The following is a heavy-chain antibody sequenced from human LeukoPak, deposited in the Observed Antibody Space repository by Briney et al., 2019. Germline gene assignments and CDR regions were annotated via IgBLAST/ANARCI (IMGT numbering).Heavy chain of an antibody. CDR2: IYYSANT. D-gene: IGHD3-10*01. Sequence: TASETLSLTCTVSGGSISSYYWSWIRQPPGKGLEWIGYIYYSANTNYTPSLKSRVTISVDTSKNQFSLKLSSVTAADPAVYYCARDPYGLGSYYYSGMDVWGQGTTVTVSS. V-gene: IGHV4-59*01. CDR3: ARDPYGLGSYYYSGMDV. J-gene: IGHJ6*02. CDR1: GGSISSYY.